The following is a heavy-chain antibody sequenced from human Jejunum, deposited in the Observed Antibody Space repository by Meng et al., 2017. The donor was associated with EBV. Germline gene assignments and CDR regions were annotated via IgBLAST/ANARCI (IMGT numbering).Heavy chain of an antibody. CDR1: GFTFSSYS. Sequence: EVERLGCGGGFVRPGGALRLSGAAFGFTFSSYSMGWVRQAPGKGLEWVSTVSGSGGNTYYADSVKGRFTISRDISKNTLYLQMNSLTAEDTAIYYCAKLLKYWGQGTLVTVSS. J-gene: IGHJ4*02. CDR2: VSGSGGNT. CDR3: AKLLKY. V-gene: IGHV3-23*01.